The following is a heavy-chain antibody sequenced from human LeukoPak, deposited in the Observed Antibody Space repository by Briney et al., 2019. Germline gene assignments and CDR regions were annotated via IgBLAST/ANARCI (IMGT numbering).Heavy chain of an antibody. CDR2: IYYSGST. CDR3: ASQTVVTPGYFDY. J-gene: IGHJ4*02. D-gene: IGHD4-23*01. CDR1: GGSISSHY. V-gene: IGHV4-59*11. Sequence: NSSETLSLTCTVSGGSISSHYWSWLRQPPGKGLEWIGYIYYSGSTNYNPSLKSRVTISVDTSKNQFSLKLSSVTAADTAVYYCASQTVVTPGYFDYWGQGTLVTVSS.